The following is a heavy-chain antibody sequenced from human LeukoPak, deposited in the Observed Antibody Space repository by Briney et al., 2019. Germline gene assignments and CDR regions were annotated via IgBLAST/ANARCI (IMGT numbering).Heavy chain of an antibody. D-gene: IGHD2-2*01. CDR1: GYTFTGYY. V-gene: IGHV1-2*02. CDR2: INPNSGGT. CDR3: AREAIVVVPAAPSRWFDP. J-gene: IGHJ5*02. Sequence: ASVKVSCKASGYTFTGYYMHWVRQAPGQGLEWMGWINPNSGGTNYAQKFQGRVTMTRDTSISTAYMELSRLRSDDTAVYYCAREAIVVVPAAPSRWFDPWGQGTLVTVSS.